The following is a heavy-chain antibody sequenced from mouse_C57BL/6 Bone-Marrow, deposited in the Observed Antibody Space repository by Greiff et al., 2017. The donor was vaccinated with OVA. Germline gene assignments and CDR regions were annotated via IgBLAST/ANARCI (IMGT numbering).Heavy chain of an antibody. V-gene: IGHV5-17*01. CDR1: GFTFSDYG. CDR3: ARSKLERYFDY. Sequence: DVMLVESGGGLVKPGGSLKLSCAASGFTFSDYGMHWVRQAPEKGLEWVAYISSGSSTIYYADTVKGRFTISRDNAKNTLFLQMTSLRSEDTARYYCARSKLERYFDYWGQGTTLTVSS. J-gene: IGHJ2*01. D-gene: IGHD4-1*01. CDR2: ISSGSSTI.